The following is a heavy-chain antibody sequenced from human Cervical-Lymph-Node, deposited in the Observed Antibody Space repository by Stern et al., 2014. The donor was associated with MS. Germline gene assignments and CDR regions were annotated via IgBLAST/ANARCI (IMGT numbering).Heavy chain of an antibody. CDR1: GDTYTGDY. J-gene: IGHJ6*02. CDR2: INAQSGGT. CDR3: ARDKGVGSPSWGLYDYYYALDV. V-gene: IGHV1-2*06. Sequence: QMQLVQSGAEVKKPGASVKVSCKAFGDTYTGDYIHWVRQAPGQGLEWMGRINAQSGGTDYPQRFQGRVTMTRDTSTSTDYMEVNSLRSDDTAVYYCARDKGVGSPSWGLYDYYYALDVWGQGTTVTVSS. D-gene: IGHD3-16*01.